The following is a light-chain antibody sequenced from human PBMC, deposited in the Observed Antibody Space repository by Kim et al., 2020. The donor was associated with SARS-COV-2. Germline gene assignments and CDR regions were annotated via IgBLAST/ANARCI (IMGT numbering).Light chain of an antibody. CDR2: GAS. Sequence: EIVMTQSPATLSVSPGQRATLSCRASQSVGTNLAWYQQKPSQTPRLLIYGASTRAAGVPARFSGSGSRTEFTLTISSLQSEDFAVYYCQQYNNWRPWTFGQGTKVYIK. V-gene: IGKV3-15*01. J-gene: IGKJ1*01. CDR1: QSVGTN. CDR3: QQYNNWRPWT.